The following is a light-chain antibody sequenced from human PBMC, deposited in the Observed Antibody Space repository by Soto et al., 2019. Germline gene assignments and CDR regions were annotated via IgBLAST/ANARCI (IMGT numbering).Light chain of an antibody. V-gene: IGKV1-5*03. Sequence: DIEMTQSPSTLSASVGDRVTITCRASQSITTWLAWYQQKPGKAPKLLFYEATNVRSGVPSRFSGSGSGTEFSLTISSLQPEDFAIYYCQQYNYYQYTFGQGTKLEIK. J-gene: IGKJ2*01. CDR1: QSITTW. CDR2: EAT. CDR3: QQYNYYQYT.